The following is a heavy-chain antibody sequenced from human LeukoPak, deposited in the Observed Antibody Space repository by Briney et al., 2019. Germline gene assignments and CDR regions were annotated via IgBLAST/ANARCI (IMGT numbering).Heavy chain of an antibody. CDR1: GGSISSGGYS. CDR3: ARSLRDYYGMDV. CDR2: IYYSGST. Sequence: SETPSLTCTVSGGSISSGGYSWSWIRQHPGKGLEWIGYIYYSGSTYYNPSLKSRVTISVDTSKIQFSLKLNSVTAADTAVYYCARSLRDYYGMDVWGQGTTVTVSS. D-gene: IGHD2-15*01. J-gene: IGHJ6*02. V-gene: IGHV4-31*03.